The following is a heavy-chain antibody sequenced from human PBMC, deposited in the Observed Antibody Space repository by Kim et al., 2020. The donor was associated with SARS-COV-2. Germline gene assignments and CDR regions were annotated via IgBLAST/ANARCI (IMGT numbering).Heavy chain of an antibody. J-gene: IGHJ3*02. Sequence: PGNGRFTISRDDSTNTLYLQMNSLKTEDTAVYYCTEGYCSSTSCHDAFDIWGQGTMVTVSS. CDR3: TEGYCSSTSCHDAFDI. V-gene: IGHV3-15*01. D-gene: IGHD2-2*01.